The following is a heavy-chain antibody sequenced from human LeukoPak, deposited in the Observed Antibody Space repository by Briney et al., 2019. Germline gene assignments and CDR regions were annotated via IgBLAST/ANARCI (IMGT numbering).Heavy chain of an antibody. CDR3: ATQISGSYLNFDN. D-gene: IGHD1-26*01. CDR1: GGSISSSSYY. CDR2: IYYSGST. V-gene: IGHV4-39*01. Sequence: PSETLSLTCTVSGGSISSSSYYWGWIRQPPGKGLEWIGTIYYSGSTYYNPSLKSRVTISVDTSKNQFSLKLSSVTAADTAVYYCATQISGSYLNFDNWGQGTLVTVSS. J-gene: IGHJ4*02.